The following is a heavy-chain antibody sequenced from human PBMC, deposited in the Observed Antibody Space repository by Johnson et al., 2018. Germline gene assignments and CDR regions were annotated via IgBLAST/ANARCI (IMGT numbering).Heavy chain of an antibody. D-gene: IGHD3-22*01. CDR3: ATYSYYYDSSGYYYYHGMDV. J-gene: IGHJ6*02. CDR2: MNPNSGNT. CDR1: GYTFTSYD. Sequence: QVQLVQSGAEVKKPGASVKVSCKASGYTFTSYDINWVRQATGQGLEWMGWMNPNSGNTGYAQKFQGRVTMTRNTSISTAYMGLSSPVSEDTAVDYCATYSYYYDSSGYYYYHGMDVWGQGTTVTVSS. V-gene: IGHV1-8*01.